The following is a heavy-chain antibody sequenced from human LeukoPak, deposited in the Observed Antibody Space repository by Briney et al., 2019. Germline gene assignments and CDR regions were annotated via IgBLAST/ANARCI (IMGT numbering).Heavy chain of an antibody. V-gene: IGHV3-21*01. Sequence: GGSLRLSCAASGFTFSSYSMNWVRQAPGKGLEWVSSISSSSSYIYYADSVKGRFTISRDNAKNSLYLQMNSLRAEDTAVYYCARVRPRRESKYCSSTSCYHYFDYWGQGTLVTVSS. CDR2: ISSSSSYI. D-gene: IGHD2-2*01. J-gene: IGHJ4*02. CDR3: ARVRPRRESKYCSSTSCYHYFDY. CDR1: GFTFSSYS.